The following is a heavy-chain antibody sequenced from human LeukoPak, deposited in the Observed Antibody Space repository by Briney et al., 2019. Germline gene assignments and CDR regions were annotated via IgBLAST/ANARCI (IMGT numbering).Heavy chain of an antibody. Sequence: GGSLRLSCAASGFTFSSYSMNWVRQAPGKGLEWVAFIRYDGSNKYYADSVKGRFTISRDNSKNTLYLQMNSLRAEDTAVYYCAKGAEFVVVPAAIGLADYWGQGTLVTVSS. J-gene: IGHJ4*02. D-gene: IGHD2-2*02. V-gene: IGHV3-30*02. CDR3: AKGAEFVVVPAAIGLADY. CDR1: GFTFSSYS. CDR2: IRYDGSNK.